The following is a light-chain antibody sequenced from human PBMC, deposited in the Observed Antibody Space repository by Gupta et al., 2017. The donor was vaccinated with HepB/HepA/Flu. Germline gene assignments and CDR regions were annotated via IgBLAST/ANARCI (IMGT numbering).Light chain of an antibody. CDR2: KAS. CDR1: PTIDTW. CDR3: QQYKTYPLT. J-gene: IGKJ4*01. Sequence: DSQMPQSPLTPSAVLGDSVTITCRASPTIDTWMAWYQQKSGKGPRLIIHKASILQSGVPSRFSGSGSGTEFSLTISSLQPDDFATYYCQQYKTYPLTFGGGTGVGTK. V-gene: IGKV1-5*03.